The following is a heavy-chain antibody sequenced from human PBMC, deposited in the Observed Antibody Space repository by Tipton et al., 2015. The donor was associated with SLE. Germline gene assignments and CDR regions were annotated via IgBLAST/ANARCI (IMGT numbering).Heavy chain of an antibody. J-gene: IGHJ4*02. Sequence: TLSLTCTVSGGSVNSGSYYWSWIRQPPGKGLEWIGYIYYSGSTNYNPSLKSRVTISVDTSKNQFSLKLSSVTAADTAVYYCARDLRGYSSSWSGFFDYWGQGTLVTVSS. D-gene: IGHD6-13*01. CDR1: GGSVNSGSYY. V-gene: IGHV4-61*01. CDR2: IYYSGST. CDR3: ARDLRGYSSSWSGFFDY.